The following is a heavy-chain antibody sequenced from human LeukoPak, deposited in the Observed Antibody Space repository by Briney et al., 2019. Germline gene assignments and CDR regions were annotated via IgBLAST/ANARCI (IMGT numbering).Heavy chain of an antibody. CDR1: GFFFSSYG. D-gene: IGHD5-12*01. V-gene: IGHV3-30*18. CDR3: AKVAYSGYDSYYYYYGMDV. CDR2: ILHDGSKK. Sequence: GGSLRLSCAASGFFFSSYGMHWVRQAPGKGLEWVAVILHDGSKKYYGDSVKGRFTISRDNSKNTLYLQMNSQRAEDTAVYYCAKVAYSGYDSYYYYYGMDVWGQGTTVTVSS. J-gene: IGHJ6*02.